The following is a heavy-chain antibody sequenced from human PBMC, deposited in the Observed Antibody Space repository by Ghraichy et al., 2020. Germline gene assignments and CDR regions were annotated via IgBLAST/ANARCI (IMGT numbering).Heavy chain of an antibody. CDR3: ARDGSSSSPRGWFDP. CDR2: ISAYNGNT. V-gene: IGHV1-18*01. D-gene: IGHD6-6*01. Sequence: ASVKVSCKASGYTFTSYGISWVRQAPGQGLEWMGWISAYNGNTNYAQKLQGRVTMTTDTSTSTAYMELRSLRSDDTAVYYCARDGSSSSPRGWFDPWGQGTLVTVSS. CDR1: GYTFTSYG. J-gene: IGHJ5*02.